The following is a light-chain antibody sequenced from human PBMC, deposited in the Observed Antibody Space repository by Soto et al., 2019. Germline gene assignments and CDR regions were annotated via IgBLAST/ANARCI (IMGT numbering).Light chain of an antibody. Sequence: QSVLTQPPSVSGAPGQRVTISCTGSSSNIGAGYDVHWYQHLPGTAPKLLIYVNNNRPSGVPDRFSGSKSGTSASLAITGLQAEDEADYYCQSYDSSLSGVIFGGGTKLTVL. CDR3: QSYDSSLSGVI. V-gene: IGLV1-40*01. J-gene: IGLJ2*01. CDR2: VNN. CDR1: SSNIGAGYD.